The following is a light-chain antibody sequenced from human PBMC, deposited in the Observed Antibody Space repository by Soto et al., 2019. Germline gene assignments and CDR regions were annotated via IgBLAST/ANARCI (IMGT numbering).Light chain of an antibody. CDR1: QSVSSN. Sequence: EIVMTQSPATLSVSPGERATLSCRASQSVSSNLAWYQQKPGQAPRLLIYGASTRATGIPARFSGSGSGTEFTLTISSLQSEDFAVYYCQKYNNWTPRAWTFGQGTKVEIK. J-gene: IGKJ1*01. V-gene: IGKV3-15*01. CDR2: GAS. CDR3: QKYNNWTPRAWT.